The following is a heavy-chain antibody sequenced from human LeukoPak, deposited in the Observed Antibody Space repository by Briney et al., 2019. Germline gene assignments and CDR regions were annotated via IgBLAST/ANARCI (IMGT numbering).Heavy chain of an antibody. CDR3: AKDRVESFFFDY. CDR2: IRYDGSNK. Sequence: GGSLRLSCAASGFTFSSYGMHWVLQAPGKGLEWVAFIRYDGSNKYYADSVKGRFTISRDNSKNTLYLQMNSLRAEDTAVYYCAKDRVESFFFDYWGQGTLVTVSS. CDR1: GFTFSSYG. J-gene: IGHJ4*02. D-gene: IGHD5-24*01. V-gene: IGHV3-30*02.